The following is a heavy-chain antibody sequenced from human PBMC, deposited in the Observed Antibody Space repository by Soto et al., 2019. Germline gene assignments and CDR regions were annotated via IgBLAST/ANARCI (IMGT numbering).Heavy chain of an antibody. D-gene: IGHD6-19*01. V-gene: IGHV3-30*18. Sequence: GGSLRLSCAASGFTFSSYVMHWVRQAPGKGLEWVAVVSNDGSNKDYADSVKGRFTISRDNSKNTLYLQMNSLRAEDTAVYYCAKVLLTYTSGWYHPHFDYWGQGALVTVSS. CDR2: VSNDGSNK. CDR1: GFTFSSYV. J-gene: IGHJ4*02. CDR3: AKVLLTYTSGWYHPHFDY.